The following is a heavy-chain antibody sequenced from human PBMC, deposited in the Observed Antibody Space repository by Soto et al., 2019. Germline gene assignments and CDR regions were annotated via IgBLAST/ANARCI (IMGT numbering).Heavy chain of an antibody. CDR1: GDSIGTTHSY. J-gene: IGHJ4*02. CDR2: IHYSGST. V-gene: IGHV4-39*01. D-gene: IGHD2-8*01. Sequence: SETLSLTCTVSGDSIGTTHSYWAWIRQSPGKGLEWIGNIHYSGSTYYMPSLRSRITLSVDTSKNQFSLRLTSVTAEDTAVYYCARHEGNGNVWPLDYWGQGILVTVSS. CDR3: ARHEGNGNVWPLDY.